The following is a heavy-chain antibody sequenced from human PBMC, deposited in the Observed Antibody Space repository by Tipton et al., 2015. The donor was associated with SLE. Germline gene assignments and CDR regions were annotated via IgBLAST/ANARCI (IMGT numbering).Heavy chain of an antibody. CDR2: IYSHGNT. D-gene: IGHD5-18*01. V-gene: IGHV3-23*03. CDR1: GFTFSSYS. CDR3: ATVGFSYGETYFEN. Sequence: SLRLSCAASGFTFSSYSMNWVRQAPGKGLEWVSVIYSHGNTYYAASVTGRFTSSRDNSKNTLSLQMNSLRAEDTAVYFCATVGFSYGETYFENWGQGTLVTVSS. J-gene: IGHJ4*02.